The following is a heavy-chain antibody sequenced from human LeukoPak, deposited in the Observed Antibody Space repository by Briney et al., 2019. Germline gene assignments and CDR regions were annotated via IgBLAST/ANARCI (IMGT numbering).Heavy chain of an antibody. J-gene: IGHJ6*03. Sequence: GGSLRLSCAASGFTFSSYSMNWVRQAPGKGLEWVSYISSSSSTIYYADSVKGRFTISRDNAKNSLYLQMNSLRAEDTAVYYCAKDRDIVVSVAAGYYMDVWGKGTTVTVSS. CDR1: GFTFSSYS. CDR2: ISSSSSTI. D-gene: IGHD2-15*01. CDR3: AKDRDIVVSVAAGYYMDV. V-gene: IGHV3-48*01.